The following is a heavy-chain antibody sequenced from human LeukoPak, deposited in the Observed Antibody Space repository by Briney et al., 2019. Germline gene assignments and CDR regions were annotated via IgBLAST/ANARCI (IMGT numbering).Heavy chain of an antibody. J-gene: IGHJ4*02. Sequence: GGSLTLTWAASGFTFSNFDMNWVRQAPGKGLEWVSYISSSGSPKYYADSVRGRFTISRDNAENSLYLQMNSLRAEDTAVYYCARDGNYGGNFGALDYWGQGTLVTVSS. D-gene: IGHD4-23*01. CDR3: ARDGNYGGNFGALDY. V-gene: IGHV3-48*03. CDR2: ISSSGSPK. CDR1: GFTFSNFD.